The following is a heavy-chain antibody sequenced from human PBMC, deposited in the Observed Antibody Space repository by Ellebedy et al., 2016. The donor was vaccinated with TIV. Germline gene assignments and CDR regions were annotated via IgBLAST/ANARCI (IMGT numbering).Heavy chain of an antibody. V-gene: IGHV3-21*01. J-gene: IGHJ5*02. CDR2: ISSSSSYI. D-gene: IGHD2-2*01. CDR1: GFTFSSYS. CDR3: ARGSRSSSTSSRWFNP. Sequence: GESLKISXAASGFTFSSYSMNWVRQAPGKGLEWVSSISSSSSYIYYADSVKGRFTISRDNAKNSLYLQMNSLRAEDTAVYYCARGSRSSSTSSRWFNPWGQGTLVTVSS.